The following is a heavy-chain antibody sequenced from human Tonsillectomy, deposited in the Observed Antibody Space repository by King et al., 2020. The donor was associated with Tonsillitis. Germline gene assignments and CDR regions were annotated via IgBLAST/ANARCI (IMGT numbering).Heavy chain of an antibody. Sequence: VQLVESGGGLVQPGGSLRLSCAVSGFTFSSYWMSWVRQAAGKGLEWVANIKQDGSEKQYVDSVKGRFTVSRDNAKNSLYLQMNSLRAEDTAVYYCARDPYTNPYNSDGSAYYGAFDIWGQGTGVTVSS. CDR3: ARDPYTNPYNSDGSAYYGAFDI. CDR2: IKQDGSEK. V-gene: IGHV3-7*04. D-gene: IGHD3-22*01. CDR1: GFTFSSYW. J-gene: IGHJ3*02.